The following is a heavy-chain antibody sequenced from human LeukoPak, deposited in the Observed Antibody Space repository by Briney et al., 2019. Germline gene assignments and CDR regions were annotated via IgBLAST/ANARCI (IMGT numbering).Heavy chain of an antibody. D-gene: IGHD2-2*01. CDR2: IDPGDSDT. CDR1: GYIFTSQW. Sequence: GESLKISCKGSGYIFTSQWVGWVRQMPGKGLEWMGIIDPGDSDTRYSPSFQGQVTISADRSISTAYLQWSSLKASDTAMYFCARPYGSCLGYLEHWGQGTLVTVSS. V-gene: IGHV5-51*01. J-gene: IGHJ1*01. CDR3: ARPYGSCLGYLEH.